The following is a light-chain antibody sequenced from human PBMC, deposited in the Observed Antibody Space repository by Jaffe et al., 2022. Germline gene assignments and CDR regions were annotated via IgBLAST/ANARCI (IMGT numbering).Light chain of an antibody. Sequence: QSVLTQPPSVSAAPGQKVTISCSGSSSNIGNNYVSWYQQLPGTAPKLLIYDSNKRPSGIPDRFSGSKSGTSATLGITGLQTGDEADYYCATWDSSLSAVVFGGGTKLTVL. CDR1: SSNIGNNY. CDR3: ATWDSSLSAVV. J-gene: IGLJ2*01. V-gene: IGLV1-51*01. CDR2: DSN.